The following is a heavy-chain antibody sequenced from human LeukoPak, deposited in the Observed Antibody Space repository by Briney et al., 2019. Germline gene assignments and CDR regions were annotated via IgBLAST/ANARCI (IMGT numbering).Heavy chain of an antibody. CDR2: ISVSGNST. J-gene: IGHJ3*02. CDR1: GFTFISYA. V-gene: IGHV3-23*01. D-gene: IGHD2-21*01. CDR3: NLRGAFDI. Sequence: GGSLRLSCAASGFTFISYAMTWVRQATGKGLEWVSVISVSGNSTYYADSVKGRFTVSRDNSMNTVYLQMNITVRKPYCGGDRNLRGAFDIWGQGTMVTVSS.